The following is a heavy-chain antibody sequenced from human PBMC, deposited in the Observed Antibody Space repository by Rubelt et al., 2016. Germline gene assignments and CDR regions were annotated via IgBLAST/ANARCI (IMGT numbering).Heavy chain of an antibody. V-gene: IGHV3-21*01. Sequence: VRQAPGKGLEWVQSIISISSYIYYEDSVKGRLTISRDNAKNSPYLQMNSLRAEDTAVYYCARNWGRLFYFDYWGQGTLVTVSS. CDR3: ARNWGRLFYFDY. CDR2: IISISSYI. J-gene: IGHJ4*02. D-gene: IGHD7-27*01.